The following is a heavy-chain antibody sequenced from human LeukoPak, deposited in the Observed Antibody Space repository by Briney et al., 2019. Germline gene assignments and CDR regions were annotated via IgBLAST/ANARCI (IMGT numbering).Heavy chain of an antibody. CDR2: ISTSSSTI. CDR1: GXTFRSYS. J-gene: IGHJ2*01. CDR3: AKTTVVTGYWYFDL. D-gene: IGHD4-23*01. V-gene: IGHV3-48*02. Sequence: GGSLRLSCAASGXTFRSYSMHWVRQAPGKGLEWLSFISTSSSTIYYADSVKGRFTISRDNAKSSLYLQMNSLRDEDTAVYYCAKTTVVTGYWYFDLWGRGTLVTVSS.